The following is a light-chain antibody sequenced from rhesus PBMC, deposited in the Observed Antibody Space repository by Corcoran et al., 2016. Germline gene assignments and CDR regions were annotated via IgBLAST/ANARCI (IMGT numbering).Light chain of an antibody. V-gene: IGKV1-44*03. CDR3: QQHNSHPYS. Sequence: TISSYLAGYQQKPGKVPTLLIYAASTLQSGVPSRFSGSGSGTDFTLTISSLQPEAFATYYCQQHNSHPYSFGQGTKVEIK. J-gene: IGKJ2*01. CDR1: TISSY. CDR2: AAS.